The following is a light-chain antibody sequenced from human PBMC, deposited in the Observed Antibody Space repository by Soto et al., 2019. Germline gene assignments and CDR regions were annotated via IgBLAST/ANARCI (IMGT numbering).Light chain of an antibody. V-gene: IGLV2-11*01. Sequence: QSVLTQPRSVSGSPGQSVTISCTGTSSDVGGHNYVSWYQQHPGKAPKLMIYDVSKRPSGVPDRFSGSKSGNTASLTISGLQAEDEADYYCCSYAGSYTFYVFGTGTKVT. CDR1: SSDVGGHNY. CDR2: DVS. J-gene: IGLJ1*01. CDR3: CSYAGSYTFYV.